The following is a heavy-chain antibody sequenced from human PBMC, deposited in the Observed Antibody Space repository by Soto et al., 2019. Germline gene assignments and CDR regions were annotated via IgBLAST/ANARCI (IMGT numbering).Heavy chain of an antibody. CDR1: GYTFTSYG. CDR2: ISAYNGNT. CDR3: ARDLTVVPPAILGWFDP. J-gene: IGHJ5*02. D-gene: IGHD2-2*01. Sequence: ASVKVSCKASGYTFTSYGISWVRQAPGQGLEWMGWISAYNGNTNYAQKLQGRVTMTTDTSTSTAYMELRSLRSDDTDVYYCARDLTVVPPAILGWFDPWGQGNLLTVSS. V-gene: IGHV1-18*01.